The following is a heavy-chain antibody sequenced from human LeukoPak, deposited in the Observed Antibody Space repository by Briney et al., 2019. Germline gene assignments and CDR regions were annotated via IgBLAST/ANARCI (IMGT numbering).Heavy chain of an antibody. CDR1: GYSFTSYW. V-gene: IGHV5-51*01. J-gene: IGHJ4*02. D-gene: IGHD3-10*01. Sequence: GESLKISCKGSGYSFTSYWIGWVRQMPGKGLEWMGIIYPGDSDTRYSPSFQGQVTISADKSISTAYLQWSSLKASDTAIYYCARRASWFGDTLDYWGQGTLVTVSS. CDR3: ARRASWFGDTLDY. CDR2: IYPGDSDT.